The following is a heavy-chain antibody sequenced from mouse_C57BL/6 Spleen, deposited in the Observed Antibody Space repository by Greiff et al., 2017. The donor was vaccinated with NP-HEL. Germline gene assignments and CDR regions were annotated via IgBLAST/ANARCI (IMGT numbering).Heavy chain of an antibody. V-gene: IGHV5-9*01. CDR3: ARQLLLPLFAY. CDR1: GFTFSSYT. J-gene: IGHJ3*01. Sequence: DVHLVESGGGLVKPGGSLKLSCAASGFTFSSYTMSWVRQTPEKRLEWVATISGGGGNPYYPDSVKGRFTISRDNANNTLYLQMSSLRSEYSALYSCARQLLLPLFAYWGQGTLVTVSA. D-gene: IGHD2-3*01. CDR2: ISGGGGNP.